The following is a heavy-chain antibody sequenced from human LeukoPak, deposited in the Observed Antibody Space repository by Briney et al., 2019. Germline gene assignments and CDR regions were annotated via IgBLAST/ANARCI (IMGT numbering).Heavy chain of an antibody. CDR3: AKDWGTSGTTGWMFEY. D-gene: IGHD1-1*01. J-gene: IGHJ4*02. CDR2: IGGTNGRT. Sequence: GGSLRLSCAASGFTFSSYAMSWVRQAPGKGLEWVSAIGGTNGRTYYADSVKGRFTISRDNSKNTLSLQMNSLRVEDAAVYYCAKDWGTSGTTGWMFEYWGQGTLVTVSS. V-gene: IGHV3-23*01. CDR1: GFTFSSYA.